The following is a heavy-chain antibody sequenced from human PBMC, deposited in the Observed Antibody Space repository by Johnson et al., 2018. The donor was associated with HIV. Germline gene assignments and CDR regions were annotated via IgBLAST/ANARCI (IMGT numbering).Heavy chain of an antibody. Sequence: VQLVESGGGLIQPGGSLRLSCAASGFTFSSYAMHWVRQAPGKGLEYVSAISSNGGSTYYANSVKGRFTLSRDNSKNTLYLQMSSRRAEDTAVYYCAKDRGDYGGNRDAFDIWGQGTMVTVSS. J-gene: IGHJ3*02. CDR1: GFTFSSYA. D-gene: IGHD4-23*01. CDR3: AKDRGDYGGNRDAFDI. V-gene: IGHV3-64*01. CDR2: ISSNGGST.